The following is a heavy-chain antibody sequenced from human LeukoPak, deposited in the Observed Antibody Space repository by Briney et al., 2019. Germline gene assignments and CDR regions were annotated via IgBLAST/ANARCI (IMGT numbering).Heavy chain of an antibody. CDR2: ISAYNGNT. CDR3: ARDRRYDYVWGSYRPGWDY. D-gene: IGHD3-16*02. V-gene: IGHV1-18*04. J-gene: IGHJ4*02. CDR1: GYTFTSYG. Sequence: ASVKVSCKASGYTFTSYGISWVRQAPGQGLEWMGWISAYNGNTNYAQKLQGRVTMTTDTSTSTDYMELRSLRSDDTAVYYCARDRRYDYVWGSYRPGWDYWGQGTLVTVSS.